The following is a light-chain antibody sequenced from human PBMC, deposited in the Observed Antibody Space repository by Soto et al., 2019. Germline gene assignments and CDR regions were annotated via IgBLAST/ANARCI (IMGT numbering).Light chain of an antibody. V-gene: IGKV3-20*01. J-gene: IGKJ5*01. CDR1: QSVNTK. CDR3: QQYGGSPIT. CDR2: GAS. Sequence: IVLTQSPGTLSLSPGDRVTLSCRASQSVNTKLAWYQQKPGQAPTLLMSGASNRASGVPVRFSGSGSGTDFTLTISRLEPEDFGLYYCQQYGGSPITFGLGTRLEIK.